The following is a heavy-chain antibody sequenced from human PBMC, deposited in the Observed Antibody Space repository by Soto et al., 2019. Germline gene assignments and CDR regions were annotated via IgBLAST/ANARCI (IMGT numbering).Heavy chain of an antibody. CDR3: AKEGGLAVAVRLDY. CDR1: GFTFSSYG. CDR2: ISYDGSNK. V-gene: IGHV3-30*18. J-gene: IGHJ4*02. D-gene: IGHD6-19*01. Sequence: QVQLVESGGGVVQPGRSLRLSCAASGFTFSSYGMHWVRQAPGKGLEWVAVISYDGSNKYYADSVKGRFTISRDNSKNTLHQQMNSLRAEDTAVYYCAKEGGLAVAVRLDYWGQGTLVTVSS.